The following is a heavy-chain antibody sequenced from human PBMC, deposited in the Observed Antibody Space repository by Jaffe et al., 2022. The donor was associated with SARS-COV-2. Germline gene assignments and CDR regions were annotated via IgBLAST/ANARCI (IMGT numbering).Heavy chain of an antibody. J-gene: IGHJ4*02. CDR1: GFTFSDYG. Sequence: QVQLLESGGGVVRPGTSLRLSCAASGFTFSDYGVHWVRQAPGKGLQWVAVISHDGSNQYYADSVQGRFSISRDNSRNTLFLQINSLRAEDTAVYYCAKGLGSCGGSRCPLGDDWGQGTLVTVSS. CDR2: ISHDGSNQ. D-gene: IGHD2-15*01. V-gene: IGHV3-30*18. CDR3: AKGLGSCGGSRCPLGDD.